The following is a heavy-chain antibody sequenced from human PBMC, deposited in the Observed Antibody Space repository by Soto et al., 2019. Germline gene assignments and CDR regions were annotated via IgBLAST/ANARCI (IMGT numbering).Heavy chain of an antibody. J-gene: IGHJ4*02. V-gene: IGHV3-21*01. CDR1: GFTFSSYS. D-gene: IGHD6-19*01. Sequence: GGSLRLSCAASGFTFSSYSMNWVRQAPGKGLEWVSSISSSSSYIYYADSVKGRFTISRDNAKNSLYLQMNSLRAEDTAVYYCARDISSGWTDAFFDYWGQGTLVTVSS. CDR2: ISSSSSYI. CDR3: ARDISSGWTDAFFDY.